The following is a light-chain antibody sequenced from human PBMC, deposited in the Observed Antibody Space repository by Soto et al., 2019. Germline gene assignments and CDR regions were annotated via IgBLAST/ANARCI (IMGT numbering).Light chain of an antibody. Sequence: DIQMTQSPSTLSASVGDIVTITCRASESIRTWLACYKHKPGKAPKFLIYDSSTLESGVPSRLSGSGSGTEFTLTISSLQPDEFATYYCKQYNNXPRTCGQGTKV. CDR1: ESIRTW. J-gene: IGKJ1*01. CDR2: DSS. CDR3: KQYNNXPRT. V-gene: IGKV1-5*01.